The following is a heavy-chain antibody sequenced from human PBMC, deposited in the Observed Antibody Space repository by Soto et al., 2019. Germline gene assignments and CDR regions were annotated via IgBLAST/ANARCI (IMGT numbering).Heavy chain of an antibody. V-gene: IGHV4-34*01. CDR1: GGSFSGYY. Sequence: QVQLQQWGAGLLKPSETLSLTCAVYGGSFSGYYWCWIRQPPGKGLVWIGEINHSGSTNYNPSLKSRVTLSVDTSKNQFSLKLRSVTAADTAVYYCARGVSGFGVDYWGQGTLVTVSS. D-gene: IGHD3-10*01. CDR3: ARGVSGFGVDY. J-gene: IGHJ4*02. CDR2: INHSGST.